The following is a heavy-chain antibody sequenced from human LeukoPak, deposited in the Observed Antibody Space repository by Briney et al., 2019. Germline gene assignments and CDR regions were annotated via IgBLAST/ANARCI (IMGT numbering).Heavy chain of an antibody. Sequence: KSSETLSLTCTVSGGSVSSGSYYWSWIRQPPGRGLEWIAYIHYSGSAAYNPSLKSRVTISRDMSTNQFSLKMTSVTAAVTAVYFCARDMGAPDYGSYSVDYWGQGTLVTVSS. CDR1: GGSVSSGSYY. D-gene: IGHD4-23*01. V-gene: IGHV4-61*01. J-gene: IGHJ4*02. CDR2: IHYSGSA. CDR3: ARDMGAPDYGSYSVDY.